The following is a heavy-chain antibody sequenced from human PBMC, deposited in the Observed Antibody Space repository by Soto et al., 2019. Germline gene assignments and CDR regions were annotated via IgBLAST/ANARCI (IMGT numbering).Heavy chain of an antibody. V-gene: IGHV3-66*01. CDR1: GFTVSSNY. D-gene: IGHD6-19*01. CDR3: AKEGASGWYPNNWFDP. CDR2: IYSGGST. Sequence: GGSLRLSCAASGFTVSSNYMSWVRQAPGKGLEWVSVIYSGGSTYYADSVKGRFTISRDNSKNTLYLQMNSLRAEDTAVYYCAKEGASGWYPNNWFDPWGQGTLVTVSS. J-gene: IGHJ5*02.